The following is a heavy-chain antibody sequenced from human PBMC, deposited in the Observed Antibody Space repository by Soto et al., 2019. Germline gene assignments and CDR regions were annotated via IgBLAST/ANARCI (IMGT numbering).Heavy chain of an antibody. CDR1: GDSVSSNSAA. Sequence: PSQSLSLNCAISGDSVSSNSAAWNWIRQSPSIGLECLGSTYYRSKWYNDYAVSLKSRITINPDTSKNKLSLQLNSVTHEDTSVYYCARAVMAARTNTYCHYGMHXWGQVTTVTVS. J-gene: IGHJ6*02. D-gene: IGHD6-6*01. CDR3: ARAVMAARTNTYCHYGMHX. V-gene: IGHV6-1*01. CDR2: TYYRSKWYN.